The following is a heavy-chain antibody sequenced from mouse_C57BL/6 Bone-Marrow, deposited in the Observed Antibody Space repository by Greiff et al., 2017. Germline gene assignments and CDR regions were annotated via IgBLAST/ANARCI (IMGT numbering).Heavy chain of an antibody. CDR1: GYTFTGYW. V-gene: IGHV1-9*01. CDR3: ALQTGTPYFDY. Sequence: QVQLQQSGAELMKPGASVKLSCKATGYTFTGYWIEWVKQRPGHGLEWIGEILPGSGSTTYNEKFKGKATFTADTSSNTAYMQLSSLTTEDSAIYYCALQTGTPYFDYWGQGTTLTVSA. D-gene: IGHD4-1*01. J-gene: IGHJ2*01. CDR2: ILPGSGST.